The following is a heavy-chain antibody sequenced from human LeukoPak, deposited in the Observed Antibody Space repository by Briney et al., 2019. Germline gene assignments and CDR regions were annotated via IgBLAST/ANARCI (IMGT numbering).Heavy chain of an antibody. CDR2: ISSSSSYI. V-gene: IGHV3-21*01. CDR1: GFTFSSYS. Sequence: PGGSLRLSCAASGFTFSSYSMNWVRQAPGKGLEWVSSISSSSSYIYYADSVKGRFTISRDNAKNSLYLQMNSLRAEDTAVYYCARDWKPAYYYGSGSPLYFDYWGQGTLVTVSS. D-gene: IGHD3-10*01. CDR3: ARDWKPAYYYGSGSPLYFDY. J-gene: IGHJ4*02.